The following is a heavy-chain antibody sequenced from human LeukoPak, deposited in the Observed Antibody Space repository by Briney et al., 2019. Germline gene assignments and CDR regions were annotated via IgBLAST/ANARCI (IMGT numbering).Heavy chain of an antibody. CDR2: ISSSSSTI. CDR1: GFTFSSYS. J-gene: IGHJ4*02. D-gene: IGHD3-10*01. CDR3: ASEYYYGSGSPVK. V-gene: IGHV3-48*04. Sequence: PGGSLRLSCAASGFTFSSYSMNWVRQAPWKGLEGVSYISSSSSTIYYADSVKGRFTISRDNAKNSLYLQMNSLRAEDTAVYYCASEYYYGSGSPVKGGQGTLDTVSS.